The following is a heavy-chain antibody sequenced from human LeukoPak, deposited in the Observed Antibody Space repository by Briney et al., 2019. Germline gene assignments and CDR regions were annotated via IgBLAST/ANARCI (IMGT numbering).Heavy chain of an antibody. D-gene: IGHD2-21*02. J-gene: IGHJ4*02. CDR2: ISWNSGSI. V-gene: IGHV3-9*01. CDR1: GFTFDDYA. Sequence: GGSLRLSCAASGFTFDDYAMHWVRQAPGKGLEWVSGISWNSGSIGYADSVKGRFTISRDNAKNSLYLQMNSLRAEDTALYYCAKDKNSWVTAFDYWGQGTLVTVSS. CDR3: AKDKNSWVTAFDY.